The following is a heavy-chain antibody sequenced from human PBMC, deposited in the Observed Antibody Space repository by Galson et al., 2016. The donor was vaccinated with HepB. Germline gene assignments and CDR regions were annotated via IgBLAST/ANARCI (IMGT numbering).Heavy chain of an antibody. CDR2: TYYRSKWHF. D-gene: IGHD7-27*01. CDR1: GDSVSSNSAG. J-gene: IGHJ4*02. CDR3: ARSYLLGRGFGW. Sequence: CAISGDSVSSNSAGWYWIRQSPSRGLEWLGRTYYRSKWHFDYAESVKSRININPDTSKNQFSLQLNSVTPEDTAVYYCARSYLLGRGFGWWGQGTLVTASS. V-gene: IGHV6-1*01.